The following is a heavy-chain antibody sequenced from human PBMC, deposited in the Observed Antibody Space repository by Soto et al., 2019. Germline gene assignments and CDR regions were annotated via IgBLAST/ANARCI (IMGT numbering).Heavy chain of an antibody. V-gene: IGHV3-23*01. CDR1: GFTFSSYP. J-gene: IGHJ4*02. CDR3: AKSSEKYNSHFDF. CDR2: ISDTGRGT. D-gene: IGHD1-1*01. Sequence: GGSLRLSCAASGFTFSSYPMSWVRQTPGKGLEWVSVISDTGRGTYYADSVKGRFAISRDNSRSTLFLQMNSLRADDTAVYYCAKSSEKYNSHFDFWGQGTLVTVSS.